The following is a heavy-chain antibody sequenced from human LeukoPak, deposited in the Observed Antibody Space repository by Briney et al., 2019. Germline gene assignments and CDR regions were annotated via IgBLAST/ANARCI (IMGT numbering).Heavy chain of an antibody. J-gene: IGHJ4*02. D-gene: IGHD3-10*01. CDR1: GFTFSSYW. CDR3: SSPPTARGPDY. Sequence: GSLRLSCAASGFTFSSYWMSWVRQAPGKGLEWVANIKQDGSEKYYVDSVKGRFTISRDNAKNSLYLQMNSLRAEDTAVYYCSSPPTARGPDYWGQGTLVTVSP. V-gene: IGHV3-7*01. CDR2: IKQDGSEK.